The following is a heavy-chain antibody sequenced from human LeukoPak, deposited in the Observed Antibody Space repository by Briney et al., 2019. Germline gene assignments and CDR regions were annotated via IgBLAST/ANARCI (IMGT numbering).Heavy chain of an antibody. V-gene: IGHV4-39*01. CDR2: IYYSGST. J-gene: IGHJ3*01. D-gene: IGHD4-17*01. CDR3: GRTYGDYDDAFDV. CDR1: GGSISSSTYY. Sequence: PSETLSPTCTVSGGSISSSTYYCGWIRQPRGKGLEWIGSIYYSGSTYNTPSLKSRVTIYVDTSKNQFSRKLSSLTATHTAVYYCGRTYGDYDDAFDVGGQGTMVTASS.